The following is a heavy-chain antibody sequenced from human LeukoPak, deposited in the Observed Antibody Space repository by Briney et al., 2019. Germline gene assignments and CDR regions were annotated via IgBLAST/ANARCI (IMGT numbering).Heavy chain of an antibody. CDR3: AKMSSSWTYYYGMDV. J-gene: IGHJ6*02. D-gene: IGHD6-13*01. Sequence: GGSLRLSCAASGFTFSSYAMIWVRQAPGKGLEWVSGTNDSGGSTYYADSVKGRFTISRDNSKDTLYLQMNSLRAEDTAVYYCAKMSSSWTYYYGMDVWGQGTTVTVSS. CDR1: GFTFSSYA. CDR2: TNDSGGST. V-gene: IGHV3-23*01.